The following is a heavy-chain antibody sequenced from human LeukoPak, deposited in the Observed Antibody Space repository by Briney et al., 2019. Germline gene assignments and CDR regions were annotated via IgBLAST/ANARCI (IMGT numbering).Heavy chain of an antibody. CDR2: IYTSGST. CDR1: GGSISSYY. V-gene: IGHV4-4*07. D-gene: IGHD3-10*01. J-gene: IGHJ1*01. CDR3: ASSVGFGELEYFQH. Sequence: SETLSLTCTVSGGSISSYYWSWIRQPAGKGLEWIGRIYTSGSTNYNPSLKSRVTMSVDTSKNQFSLKLSSVTAADTAVYYCASSVGFGELEYFQHWGQGTLVTVSS.